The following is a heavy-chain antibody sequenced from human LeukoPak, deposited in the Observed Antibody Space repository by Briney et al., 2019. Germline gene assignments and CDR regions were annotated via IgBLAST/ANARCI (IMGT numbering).Heavy chain of an antibody. D-gene: IGHD3-22*01. CDR1: GGSFCGYY. Sequence: SETLSLTCAVYGGSFCGYYWSWIRQPPGKGLEWIGEINHIGSTNYNPSLKSRVTISVDTSQNQFSLKLSSVTAADTAVYYCARGRSAYYYDSSGRRPDAFDIWGQGTMVTVSS. J-gene: IGHJ3*02. CDR2: INHIGST. CDR3: ARGRSAYYYDSSGRRPDAFDI. V-gene: IGHV4-34*01.